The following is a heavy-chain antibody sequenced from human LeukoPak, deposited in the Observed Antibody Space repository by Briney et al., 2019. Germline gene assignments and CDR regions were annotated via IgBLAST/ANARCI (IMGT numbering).Heavy chain of an antibody. Sequence: SETLSLTCTVSGGSISSSSYYWGWIRQPPGKGLEWIGYIYYSGSTYYNPSLKSRVTISVDTSKNQFSLKLSSVTAADTAVYYCARAGRAAAAKNGMDVWGQGTTVTVSS. V-gene: IGHV4-39*07. D-gene: IGHD6-13*01. CDR3: ARAGRAAAAKNGMDV. CDR1: GGSISSSSYY. CDR2: IYYSGST. J-gene: IGHJ6*02.